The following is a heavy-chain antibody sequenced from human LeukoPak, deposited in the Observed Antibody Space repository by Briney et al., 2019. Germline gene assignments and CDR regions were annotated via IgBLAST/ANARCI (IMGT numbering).Heavy chain of an antibody. CDR3: AREMVRGVITGFYGMDV. J-gene: IGHJ6*02. D-gene: IGHD3-10*01. CDR2: IYIGGST. V-gene: IGHV3-66*01. CDR1: GFTFSSNY. Sequence: GGSLRLSCAASGFTFSSNYMSWVRQAPGTGLEWVSVIYIGGSTYYADSVKGRFTISRDNSKNTLYLQMNSLRAEDTAVYYCAREMVRGVITGFYGMDVWGQGTTVTVSS.